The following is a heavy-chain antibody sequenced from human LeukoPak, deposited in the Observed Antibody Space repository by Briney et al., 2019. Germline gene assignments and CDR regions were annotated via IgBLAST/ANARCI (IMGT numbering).Heavy chain of an antibody. D-gene: IGHD6-19*01. V-gene: IGHV1-18*01. CDR1: GYTFTSYG. CDR2: ISAYNGNT. Sequence: ASVKVSCKASGYTFTSYGISWVRQAPGQGLEWMGWISAYNGNTNYAQKLQGRVTMTTDTSTSTAYMELRSLRSDDTAVYCCARETARIAVAGTGSDYWGQGTLVTVSS. CDR3: ARETARIAVAGTGSDY. J-gene: IGHJ4*02.